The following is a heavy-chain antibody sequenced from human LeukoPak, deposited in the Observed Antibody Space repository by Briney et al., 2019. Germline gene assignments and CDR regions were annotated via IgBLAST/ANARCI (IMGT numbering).Heavy chain of an antibody. J-gene: IGHJ5*02. CDR2: IYTSGST. D-gene: IGHD2-2*01. CDR1: GGSISSYY. CDR3: ARDHEVKAHADNWFDP. V-gene: IGHV4-4*07. Sequence: SEALSLTCTGSGGSISSYYWSWIRQPAGKGLEWIGRIYTSGSTNYNPSLKSRVTMSVDTSKNQFSLKLSSVTAADTAVYYCARDHEVKAHADNWFDPWGQGTLVTVSS.